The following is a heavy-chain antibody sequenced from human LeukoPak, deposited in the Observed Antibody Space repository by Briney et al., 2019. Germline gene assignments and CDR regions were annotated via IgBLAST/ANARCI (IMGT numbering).Heavy chain of an antibody. Sequence: GGSLRLSCAASGFTVSSNYMSWVRQAPGKGLEWVSVIYSGGSTYYADSVKGRFTISRDNSKNTLYLQMNSLRADDTAVYYCVPLNWNPPGDFDRWGQGTLVTVSS. V-gene: IGHV3-53*01. CDR2: IYSGGST. J-gene: IGHJ4*02. CDR3: VPLNWNPPGDFDR. D-gene: IGHD1-20*01. CDR1: GFTVSSNY.